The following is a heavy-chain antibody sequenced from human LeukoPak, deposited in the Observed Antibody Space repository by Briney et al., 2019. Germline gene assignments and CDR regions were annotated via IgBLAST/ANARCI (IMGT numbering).Heavy chain of an antibody. D-gene: IGHD5-18*01. J-gene: IGHJ4*02. CDR2: IIPIFGTT. V-gene: IGHV1-69*13. Sequence: SVTVSCTASGGTFSSYAISWVRQAPGQGLEWMGGIIPIFGTTNYAQKFQGRVTITADESTSTAYMELSSLRSEDTAVYYCARPDEDRGYSYGYNYWGQGTLVTVSS. CDR3: ARPDEDRGYSYGYNY. CDR1: GGTFSSYA.